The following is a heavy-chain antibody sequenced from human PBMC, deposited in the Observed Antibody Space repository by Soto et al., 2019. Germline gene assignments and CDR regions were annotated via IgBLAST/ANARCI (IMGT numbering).Heavy chain of an antibody. V-gene: IGHV4-59*12. J-gene: IGHJ4*02. D-gene: IGHD5-12*01. CDR3: ARVGGYDRGFDY. CDR1: GGSISSYY. Sequence: PSETLSLTFTVSGGSISSYYWSWLRQPPGKGLEWIGYIYYSGSTNYNPSLKSRVTISVDTSKNQFSLKLSSVTAADTAVYYCARVGGYDRGFDYWGQGTLVTVSS. CDR2: IYYSGST.